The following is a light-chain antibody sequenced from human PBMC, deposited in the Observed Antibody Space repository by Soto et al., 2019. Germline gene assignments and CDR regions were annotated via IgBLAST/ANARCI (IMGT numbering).Light chain of an antibody. Sequence: DIQLTQSPSFLSASVGDRVTITCRASQGISSYLAWYQQKPGKAPKLLIYAASTLPSGVPSRFSGSGSGTEFTLTISSLQPEDFAPYYCQHLDSYSTFGQGTRLEIK. CDR2: AAS. V-gene: IGKV1-9*01. CDR3: QHLDSYST. J-gene: IGKJ5*01. CDR1: QGISSY.